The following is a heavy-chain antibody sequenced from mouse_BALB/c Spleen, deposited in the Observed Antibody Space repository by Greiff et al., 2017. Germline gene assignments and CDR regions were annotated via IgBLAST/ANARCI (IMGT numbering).Heavy chain of an antibody. CDR1: GFAFSSYD. J-gene: IGHJ4*01. Sequence: EVMLVESGGGLVKPGGSLKLSCAASGFAFSSYDMSWVRQTPEKRLEWVAYISNGGGSTYYPDTVKGRFTISRDNAKNTLYLQMSSLKSEDTAMYYCARHYYGSIYAMDYWGQGTSVTVSS. CDR3: ARHYYGSIYAMDY. V-gene: IGHV5-12-1*01. D-gene: IGHD1-1*01. CDR2: ISNGGGST.